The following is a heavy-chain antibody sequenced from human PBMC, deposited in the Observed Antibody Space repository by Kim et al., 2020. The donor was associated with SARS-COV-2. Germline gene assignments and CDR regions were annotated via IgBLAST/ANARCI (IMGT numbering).Heavy chain of an antibody. D-gene: IGHD3-22*01. CDR3: ARHLERYFATMIGLGDYYYGMDV. CDR1: GYSFTSYW. CDR2: IDPSDSYT. J-gene: IGHJ6*02. Sequence: GESLKISCKGSGYSFTSYWISWVRQMPGKGLEWMGRIDPSDSYTNYSPSFQGHVTISADKSISTAYLQWSSLKASDTAMYYCARHLERYFATMIGLGDYYYGMDVWGQGTTVTVSS. V-gene: IGHV5-10-1*01.